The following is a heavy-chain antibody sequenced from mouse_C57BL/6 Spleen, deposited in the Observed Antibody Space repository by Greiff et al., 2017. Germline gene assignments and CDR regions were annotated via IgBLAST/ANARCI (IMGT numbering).Heavy chain of an antibody. J-gene: IGHJ1*03. D-gene: IGHD1-1*01. CDR1: GYAFSSYW. Sequence: QVQLKESGAELVKPGASVKISCKASGYAFSSYWMNWVKQRPGKGLEWIGQIYPGDGDTNYNGKFKGKATLTADKSSSTAYMQLSSLTSEDSAVYFCARWGTTVVSPYWYFDVWGTGTTVTVSS. CDR2: IYPGDGDT. CDR3: ARWGTTVVSPYWYFDV. V-gene: IGHV1-80*01.